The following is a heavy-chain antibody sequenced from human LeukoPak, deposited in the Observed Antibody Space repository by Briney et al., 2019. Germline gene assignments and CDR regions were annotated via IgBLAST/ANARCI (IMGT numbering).Heavy chain of an antibody. J-gene: IGHJ4*02. CDR2: ISYDGSNK. CDR3: AIVKYCSSTSCHDY. D-gene: IGHD2-2*01. V-gene: IGHV3-30*04. CDR1: GFTFSSYA. Sequence: PGGSLRLSCAASGFTFSSYAMHWVRQAPGKGLEWVAVISYDGSNKYYADSVKGRFTISRDNSKNTLYLQMNSLRAEDTAVYYCAIVKYCSSTSCHDYWGQGTLVTVSS.